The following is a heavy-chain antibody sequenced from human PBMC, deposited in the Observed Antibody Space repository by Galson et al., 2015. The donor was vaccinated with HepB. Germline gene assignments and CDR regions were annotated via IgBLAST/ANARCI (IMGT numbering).Heavy chain of an antibody. CDR2: ISYDGSNK. CDR3: ARVGQELVGRYAFDI. J-gene: IGHJ3*02. D-gene: IGHD1-26*01. V-gene: IGHV3-30-3*01. Sequence: SLRLSCAASGFTFSSYAMHWVRQAPGKGLEWVAVISYDGSNKYYADSVKGRFTITRDNSKNTLYLQMNSLRAEDTAVYYCARVGQELVGRYAFDIWGQGTMVTVSS. CDR1: GFTFSSYA.